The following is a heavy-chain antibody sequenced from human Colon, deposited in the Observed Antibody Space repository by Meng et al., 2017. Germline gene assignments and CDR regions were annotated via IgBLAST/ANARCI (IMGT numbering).Heavy chain of an antibody. J-gene: IGHJ5*02. CDR2: IGHSGFT. V-gene: IGHV4-39*01. Sequence: QSQLQESGPGLVKPSEALSLTCSVSGGSISTSCYYWGLIRQPPGKGLEWIGSIGHSGFTYYTPSLKSRVAVSLDTSKSQFSLMLTSVTAADTAVYYCVRSSAWVRTGFDPWGQGTLVTVSS. CDR3: VRSSAWVRTGFDP. CDR1: GGSISTSCYY. D-gene: IGHD6-19*01.